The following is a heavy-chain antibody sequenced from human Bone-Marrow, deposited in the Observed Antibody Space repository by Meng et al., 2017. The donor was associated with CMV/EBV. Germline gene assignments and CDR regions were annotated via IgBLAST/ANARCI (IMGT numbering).Heavy chain of an antibody. CDR3: TRLIGSPPYFDY. D-gene: IGHD2-21*01. V-gene: IGHV3-73*01. Sequence: ETLSLTCAASGLSVSGSAIHWVRQASGKGLEWLGRIKSEGNSYVTAYTASVRGRFTLTRDESKNTAYLQMNSLKAEDTAVYYCTRLIGSPPYFDYWGQGTLVTVSS. CDR1: GLSVSGSA. CDR2: IKSEGNSYVT. J-gene: IGHJ4*02.